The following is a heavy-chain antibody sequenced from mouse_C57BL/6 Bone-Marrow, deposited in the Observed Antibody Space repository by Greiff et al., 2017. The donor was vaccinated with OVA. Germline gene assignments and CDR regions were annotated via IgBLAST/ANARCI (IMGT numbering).Heavy chain of an antibody. CDR2: IYPGGGYT. D-gene: IGHD2-3*01. Sequence: VQRVESGAELVRPGTSVQMSCKASGYTFTNYWIGWAKQRPGHGLAWIGDIYPGGGYTNYNEKFKGKATLTADKSYSTAYMQFSSLTSEDSAIDYCERSSVCDGYLYYAMDYWGQGTSVTVSS. J-gene: IGHJ4*01. CDR3: ERSSVCDGYLYYAMDY. V-gene: IGHV1-63*01. CDR1: GYTFTNYW.